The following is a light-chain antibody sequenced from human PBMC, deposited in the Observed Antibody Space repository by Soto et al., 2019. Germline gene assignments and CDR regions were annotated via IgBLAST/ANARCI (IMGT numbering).Light chain of an antibody. CDR3: QQRSNWPIT. CDR2: DAS. Sequence: EIVLTHSPTTLSLSPGQRPTLCCRASQSVSSYLAWFQQKNGQAPRIIIFDASNRPTGIPARFSGSGYGTDFNLTISSLEPEDFAVYYCQQRSNWPITFGQGTRLEIK. CDR1: QSVSSY. V-gene: IGKV3-11*01. J-gene: IGKJ5*01.